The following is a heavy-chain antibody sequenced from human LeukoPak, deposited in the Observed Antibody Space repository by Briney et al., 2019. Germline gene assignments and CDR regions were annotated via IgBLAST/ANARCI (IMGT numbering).Heavy chain of an antibody. CDR3: ARTPAGRTYYYYGMDV. CDR1: GGSISSYY. V-gene: IGHV4-59*01. Sequence: SETLSLTCTVSGGSISSYYWSWIRQPPGKGLEWIGYIYYSGSTNYNPSPKSRVTISVDTSKNQFSLKLSSVTAADTAVYYCARTPAGRTYYYYGMDVWGQGTTVTVSS. CDR2: IYYSGST. D-gene: IGHD6-13*01. J-gene: IGHJ6*02.